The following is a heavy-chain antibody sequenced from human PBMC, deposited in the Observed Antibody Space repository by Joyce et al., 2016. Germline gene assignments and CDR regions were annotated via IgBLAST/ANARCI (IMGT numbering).Heavy chain of an antibody. J-gene: IGHJ3*02. CDR3: ARSYYYSSGNYYNVGAFEI. Sequence: EVQLVESGGGLVQPGGSLRLSCAASTFTFSSYWMHWVRQAPGKGLVWVSRLNRDGSSATYADSGKGRCTISRDNAKNTLYLQMNSLRAEDTAVYYCARSYYYSSGNYYNVGAFEIWGQGTMVTVSS. CDR2: LNRDGSSA. D-gene: IGHD3-10*01. V-gene: IGHV3-74*01. CDR1: TFTFSSYW.